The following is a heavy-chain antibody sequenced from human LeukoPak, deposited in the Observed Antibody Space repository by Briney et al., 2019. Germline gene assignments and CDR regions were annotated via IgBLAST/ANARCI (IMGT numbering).Heavy chain of an antibody. Sequence: ASVKVSCKASGYTFTGYYMHWVRQAPGQGLEWMGWINPNSGGTNYARKFQGRVTMTRDTSISTAYMELSRLRSDDTAVYYCARASGELHLGYWGQGTLVTVSS. CDR3: ARASGELHLGY. CDR2: INPNSGGT. D-gene: IGHD1-26*01. J-gene: IGHJ4*02. V-gene: IGHV1-2*02. CDR1: GYTFTGYY.